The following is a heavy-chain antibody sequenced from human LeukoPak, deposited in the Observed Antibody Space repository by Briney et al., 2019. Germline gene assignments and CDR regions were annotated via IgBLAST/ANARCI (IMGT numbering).Heavy chain of an antibody. D-gene: IGHD6-19*01. CDR3: ARVSYSSGWDGGLYYFGY. CDR1: GFTFSSFW. CDR2: IKEDGSEK. J-gene: IGHJ4*02. V-gene: IGHV3-7*01. Sequence: GGSLRLSCAASGFTFSSFWMSWVRQAPGKGLEWVANIKEDGSEKYYVDSVKGRFTISRDNAKNSLYLQMNSLRAEDTAVYFCARVSYSSGWDGGLYYFGYWGQGTLVTVSS.